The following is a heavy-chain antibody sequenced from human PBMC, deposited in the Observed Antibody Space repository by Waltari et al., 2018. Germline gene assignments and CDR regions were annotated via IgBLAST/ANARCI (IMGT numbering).Heavy chain of an antibody. V-gene: IGHV3-23*01. CDR3: ARGSGVDS. CDR1: GVSFSTYV. D-gene: IGHD7-27*01. Sequence: EVQLLESGGGLVQPGGSLRLSCGAAGVSFSTYVMNWVRQAPGKGLEWVSSISDAGGIINYADSVKGRFTISRDNSKNTLYLQMNSLRVDDTAVYYCARGSGVDSWGQGTLVTISS. CDR2: ISDAGGII. J-gene: IGHJ4*02.